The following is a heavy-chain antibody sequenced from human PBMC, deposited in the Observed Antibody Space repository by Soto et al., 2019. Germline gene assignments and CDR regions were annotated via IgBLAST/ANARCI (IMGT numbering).Heavy chain of an antibody. V-gene: IGHV3-30-3*01. D-gene: IGHD4-4*01. Sequence: GGSLRLSSAAPGFTFSSYAMHWVRPAPGKGLEWVAVISYDGSNKYYADSVKGRFTISRDNSKNTLYLQMNSLRAEDTAVYYCARDCLQYSPPYYYYGMDVWGQGTTVTVSS. CDR2: ISYDGSNK. CDR1: GFTFSSYA. CDR3: ARDCLQYSPPYYYYGMDV. J-gene: IGHJ6*02.